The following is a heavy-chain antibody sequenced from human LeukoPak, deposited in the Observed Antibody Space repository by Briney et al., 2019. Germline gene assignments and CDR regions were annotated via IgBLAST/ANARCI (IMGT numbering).Heavy chain of an antibody. J-gene: IGHJ3*02. CDR3: ARVLIAAAGTPGAFDI. V-gene: IGHV4-59*01. D-gene: IGHD6-13*01. Sequence: SETLSLTCTVSGGSISRYYWSWIRQPPGKGLEWIGYIYYSGSTNYNPSLKSRVTISVDTSKNQFSLKLSSVTAADTAVYYCARVLIAAAGTPGAFDIWGQGTMVTVSS. CDR2: IYYSGST. CDR1: GGSISRYY.